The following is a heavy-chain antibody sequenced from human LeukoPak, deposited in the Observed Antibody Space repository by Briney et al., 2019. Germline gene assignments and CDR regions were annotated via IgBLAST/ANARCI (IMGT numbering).Heavy chain of an antibody. CDR2: INHSGST. V-gene: IGHV4-34*01. D-gene: IGHD2-2*01. CDR3: ARSEVVPAASFDY. Sequence: SETLSLTCAVYGGSFSGYYWSWIRQPPGKGLEWIGEINHSGSTNYNPPLKSRVTISVDTSKNQFSLKLSSVTAADTAVYYCARSEVVPAASFDYWGQGTLVTVSS. J-gene: IGHJ4*02. CDR1: GGSFSGYY.